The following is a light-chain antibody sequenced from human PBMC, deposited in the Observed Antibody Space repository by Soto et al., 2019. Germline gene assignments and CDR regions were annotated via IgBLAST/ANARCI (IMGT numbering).Light chain of an antibody. CDR3: CSYARTSTYV. Sequence: QSVLTQPASVSGSPGQSITISCTGTSSDVGSYNLVSWYQQHPGKAPKLMIYEDNKRPSGVSNRFSVSKSGYTASLTISGLQAEDEADYYCCSYARTSTYVFGSGTKVTVL. J-gene: IGLJ1*01. CDR1: SSDVGSYNL. V-gene: IGLV2-23*01. CDR2: EDN.